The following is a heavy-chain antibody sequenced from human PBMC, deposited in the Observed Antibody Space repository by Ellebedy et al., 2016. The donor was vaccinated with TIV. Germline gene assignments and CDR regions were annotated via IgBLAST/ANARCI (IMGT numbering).Heavy chain of an antibody. CDR2: IGTAGDT. J-gene: IGHJ3*02. CDR3: ARGFKVSGWPNHAFDI. D-gene: IGHD6-19*01. Sequence: GGSLRLXXAASGFTFSSYDMHWVRQATGKGLEWVSAIGTAGDTHYPGSVKGRFTISRENAKNSLYLQMNSLRAGDTAVYYCARGFKVSGWPNHAFDIWGQGTMVTVSS. V-gene: IGHV3-13*01. CDR1: GFTFSSYD.